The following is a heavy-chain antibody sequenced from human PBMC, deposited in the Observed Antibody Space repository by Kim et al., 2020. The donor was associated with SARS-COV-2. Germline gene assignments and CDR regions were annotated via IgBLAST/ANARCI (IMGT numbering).Heavy chain of an antibody. V-gene: IGHV3-11*01. J-gene: IGHJ4*02. CDR3: AKVAARNTRYFDY. D-gene: IGHD6-6*01. Sequence: GGSLRLSCAASGFTLSDYYMSWIRQAPGKGLECVSYISSGGGTIYYADSVKGRFTISRDNAKNSLYLQMNSLRAEDTAVYYCAKVAARNTRYFDYWGQGTLVTVSS. CDR2: ISSGGGTI. CDR1: GFTLSDYY.